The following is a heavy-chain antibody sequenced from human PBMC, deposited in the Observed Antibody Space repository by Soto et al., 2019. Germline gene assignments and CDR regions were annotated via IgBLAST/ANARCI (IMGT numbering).Heavy chain of an antibody. V-gene: IGHV1-69*13. CDR2: IIPIFGTA. CDR1: GGTFSSYA. J-gene: IGHJ4*02. D-gene: IGHD1-26*01. Sequence: GASVKVSWKASGGTFSSYAISWVRQAPGQGLEWMGGIIPIFGTANYAQKFQGRVTITADESTSTAYMELSSLRSEDTVVYYCAREVGYFDYWGQRTLVTGSS. CDR3: AREVGYFDY.